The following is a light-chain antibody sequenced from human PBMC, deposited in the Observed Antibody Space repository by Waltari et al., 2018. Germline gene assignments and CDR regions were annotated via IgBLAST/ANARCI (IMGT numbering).Light chain of an antibody. CDR3: CSYASTDSYV. Sequence: QSALTQPASVSGYPGQSITISCTGTSSAVGSYNAVSWYQKHPGQAPKLMIYEVTKRPSGNPYRFSGSKSGNTASLTISGLQAEDEADYYCCSYASTDSYVFGTGTKVTVL. CDR2: EVT. J-gene: IGLJ1*01. CDR1: SSAVGSYNA. V-gene: IGLV2-23*02.